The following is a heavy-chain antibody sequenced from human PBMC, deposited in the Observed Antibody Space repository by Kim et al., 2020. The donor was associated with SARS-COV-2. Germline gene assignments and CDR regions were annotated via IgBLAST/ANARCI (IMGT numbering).Heavy chain of an antibody. D-gene: IGHD6-13*01. V-gene: IGHV3-33*01. CDR3: ARAQGSTNWYSVDF. J-gene: IGHJ4*02. Sequence: AASVKGRFTISRDNSKNSVYLQMISLRVEDTAVYYCARAQGSTNWYSVDFWGQGTLVTVAS.